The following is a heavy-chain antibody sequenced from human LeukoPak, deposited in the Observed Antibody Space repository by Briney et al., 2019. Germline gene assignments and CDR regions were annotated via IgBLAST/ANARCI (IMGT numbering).Heavy chain of an antibody. V-gene: IGHV3-48*02. CDR2: IRKITTTT. Sequence: QPGGSLRLSCAASGFTISDYSMNWVRQAPGKGLEWISYIRKITTTTYYADSVRGRFASSRDNAKNAVYLQMNSLRHDDTAVYYCTRDPEALDYWGQGTLVTVSS. CDR3: TRDPEALDY. CDR1: GFTISDYS. J-gene: IGHJ4*02.